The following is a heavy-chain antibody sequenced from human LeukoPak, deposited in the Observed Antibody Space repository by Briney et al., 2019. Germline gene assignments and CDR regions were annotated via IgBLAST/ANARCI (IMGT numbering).Heavy chain of an antibody. CDR2: IRPGGDVT. J-gene: IGHJ4*02. CDR3: ARRGYSGYDHLYYFDY. V-gene: IGHV3-23*01. Sequence: PGGSLRLSCAAAGFTFRNYAMSWVRQAPGRGLEWVAAIRPGGDVTYYAESVKGRFSISRDNSKNTLYLQMNSLRAEDTAVYYCARRGYSGYDHLYYFDYWGQGTLVTVSS. D-gene: IGHD5-12*01. CDR1: GFTFRNYA.